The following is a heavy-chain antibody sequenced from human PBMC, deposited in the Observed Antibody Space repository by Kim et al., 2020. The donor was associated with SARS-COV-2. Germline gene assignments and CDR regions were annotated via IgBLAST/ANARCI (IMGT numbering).Heavy chain of an antibody. CDR3: ARGRDSSGVTWGY. V-gene: IGHV3-74*01. Sequence: YAHSVKGRFTISRDNTKNTLFLQMNSLRAEDVAVYYCARGRDSSGVTWGYWGQGTLVTVSS. D-gene: IGHD6-19*01. J-gene: IGHJ4*02.